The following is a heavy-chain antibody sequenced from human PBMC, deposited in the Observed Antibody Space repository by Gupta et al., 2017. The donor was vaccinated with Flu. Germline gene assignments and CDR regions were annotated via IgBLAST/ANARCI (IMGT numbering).Heavy chain of an antibody. V-gene: IGHV4-39*01. J-gene: IGHJ4*02. CDR3: ARRASYTTSSGRYFDY. D-gene: IGHD2-2*02. Sequence: QLQLQESGSGLVKSSETLSLCCTVAGRSISSRGPYWCWIRQSPGKGLEWVGTIYYSGTTHYNPSLKSRVTISGDTSKNQFSLKLNSVTAADTAVYYCARRASYTTSSGRYFDYWGQGTLVTVSP. CDR1: GRSISSRGPY. CDR2: IYYSGTT.